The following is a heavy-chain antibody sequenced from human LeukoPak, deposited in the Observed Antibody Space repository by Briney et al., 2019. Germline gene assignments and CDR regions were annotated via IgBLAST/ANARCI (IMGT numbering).Heavy chain of an antibody. D-gene: IGHD6-19*01. V-gene: IGHV3-11*01. Sequence: PGGSLRLSCGASGFTFSDYHMNWIRQVPGKGLEWVSYISPRGGSIYFAGSVRGRFAISRDNAKDSLFLQMNSLTAEDTAVYYCAGGRDIAVAGPGGYFDYWGPGTLVTVSS. CDR3: AGGRDIAVAGPGGYFDY. CDR1: GFTFSDYH. J-gene: IGHJ4*02. CDR2: ISPRGGSI.